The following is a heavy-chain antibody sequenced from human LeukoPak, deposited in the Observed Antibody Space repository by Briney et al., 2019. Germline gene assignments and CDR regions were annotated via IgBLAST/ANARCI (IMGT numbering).Heavy chain of an antibody. J-gene: IGHJ3*02. V-gene: IGHV1-2*02. CDR1: GYTFTGYY. CDR2: INPNSGGT. CDR3: ARGGWFFGVTDAFDI. Sequence: ASVKVSCKASGYTFTGYYMHWVRQAPGQGLEWMGWINPNSGGTNYAQKFQGRVTMTRDTSISTAYMELSRLRSDDTAVYYCARGGWFFGVTDAFDIWGQGTMVTVSS. D-gene: IGHD3-3*01.